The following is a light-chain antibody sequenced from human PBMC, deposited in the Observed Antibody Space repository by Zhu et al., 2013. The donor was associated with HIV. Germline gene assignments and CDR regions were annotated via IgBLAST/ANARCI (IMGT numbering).Light chain of an antibody. J-gene: IGKJ2*01. CDR1: RGIATS. CDR2: GAS. Sequence: IQLTQSPSSLSASVGDKVTITCRASRGIATSLAWYQQKPGLAPNLLIYGASTLQSGVPSRFSATGSGTDFTLIIGGLQPEDFATYYCQQLNDYPFTFGQGTKLEI. V-gene: IGKV1-9*01. CDR3: QQLNDYPFT.